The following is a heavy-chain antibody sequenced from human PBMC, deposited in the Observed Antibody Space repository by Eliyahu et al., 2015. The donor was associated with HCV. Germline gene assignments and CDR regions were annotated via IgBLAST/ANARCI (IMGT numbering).Heavy chain of an antibody. J-gene: IGHJ5*02. CDR1: GFTFSSYA. CDR3: AKMGFFRWPQNYYDSSGSST. D-gene: IGHD3-22*01. CDR2: ISGSGGST. Sequence: EVQLLESGGGLVQPGGSLRLXCAASGFTFSSYAMSWVRQAPGKGLEWVSAISGSGGSTYYADSVKGRFTISRDNSKNTLYLQMNSLRAEDTAVYYCAKMGFFRWPQNYYDSSGSSTWGQGTLVTVSS. V-gene: IGHV3-23*01.